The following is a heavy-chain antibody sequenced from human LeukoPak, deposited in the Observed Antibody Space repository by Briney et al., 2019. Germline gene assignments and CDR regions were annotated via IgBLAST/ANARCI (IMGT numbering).Heavy chain of an antibody. Sequence: PGGSLRLSCAASGFTFSSHWMHWVRQAPGKGLVWVSRINSDGSRTTYADSVKGRFIISRDNAKNTLYLQMNSLRAEDTAVYYCTRPESSSSLACDHWGQGTLVTVSS. CDR1: GFTFSSHW. CDR3: TRPESSSSLACDH. V-gene: IGHV3-74*01. CDR2: INSDGSRT. J-gene: IGHJ4*02. D-gene: IGHD2-2*01.